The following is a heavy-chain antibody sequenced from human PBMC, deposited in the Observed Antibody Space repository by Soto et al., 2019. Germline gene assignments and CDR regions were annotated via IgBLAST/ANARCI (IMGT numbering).Heavy chain of an antibody. D-gene: IGHD3-9*01. CDR2: ISRSGNST. J-gene: IGHJ4*02. CDR3: AKDAKILDWLPTSYYFDF. V-gene: IGHV3-23*01. CDR1: GLSFSSYA. Sequence: EVQVLESGGGLAQPGRSLRLSCAVSGLSFSSYAMTWVRQSPGKGLVWVSSISRSGNSTYSADSVRGRFTISRDNSKNTLYLQMNSLRAEDTAVYYCAKDAKILDWLPTSYYFDFCGQGTLVTVSS.